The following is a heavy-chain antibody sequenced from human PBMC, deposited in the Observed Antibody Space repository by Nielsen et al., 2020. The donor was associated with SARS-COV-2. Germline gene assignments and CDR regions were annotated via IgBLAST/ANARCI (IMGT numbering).Heavy chain of an antibody. D-gene: IGHD2/OR15-2a*01. J-gene: IGHJ6*02. CDR1: GYTFTSYG. CDR3: AREDYTTSLTYYHGMDV. CDR2: ISTYSGDT. Sequence: ASLKVSCKAAGYTFTSYGISWVRQAPGQGLEWMGRISTYSGDTKYAEKFQGRVILTTDRSTSTVYMEMRGLRSDDTAVYYCAREDYTTSLTYYHGMDVWGQGTTIIVSS. V-gene: IGHV1-18*01.